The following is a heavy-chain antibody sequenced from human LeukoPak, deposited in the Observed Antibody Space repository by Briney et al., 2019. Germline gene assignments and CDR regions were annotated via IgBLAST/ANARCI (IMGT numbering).Heavy chain of an antibody. Sequence: GGSLRLSCAASGFTFSSYSMNWVRQAPGGGLEWVSGISGDGYSTYYADSVKGRFAISRDNSKSTLYLQMNSLRAEDTAVYYCAKDFGRNLGGPGYWGRGTRVTVSS. CDR3: AKDFGRNLGGPGY. CDR1: GFTFSSYS. D-gene: IGHD3-10*01. V-gene: IGHV3-23*01. CDR2: ISGDGYST. J-gene: IGHJ4*02.